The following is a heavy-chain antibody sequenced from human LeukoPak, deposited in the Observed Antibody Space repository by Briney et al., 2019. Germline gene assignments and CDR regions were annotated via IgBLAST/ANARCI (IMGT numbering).Heavy chain of an antibody. D-gene: IGHD1-26*01. Sequence: GGSLRLSSAASGFTFNTYAMGWVRQAPGKGLEWVSGISGSGGSTYFADSVKGRFTISRDNAKNSLYLQMNSLRAEDTALYYCAKGVGATSGWFDPWGQGTLVTASS. CDR1: GFTFNTYA. J-gene: IGHJ5*02. CDR2: ISGSGGST. CDR3: AKGVGATSGWFDP. V-gene: IGHV3-23*01.